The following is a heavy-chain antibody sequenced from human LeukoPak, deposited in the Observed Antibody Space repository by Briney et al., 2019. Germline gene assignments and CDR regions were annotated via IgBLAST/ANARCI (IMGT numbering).Heavy chain of an antibody. CDR2: IYYNGRT. CDR1: GGSFSGYY. CDR3: ARGAGYYDILTGYIRGYFLDY. J-gene: IGHJ4*02. D-gene: IGHD3-9*01. V-gene: IGHV4-59*01. Sequence: PSETLSLTCAVYGGSFSGYYWSWIRQPPGKGLEWIGYIYYNGRTNSNSSLKSRVTTSVDTSKNQFSLKLSSVTAADTAVYYCARGAGYYDILTGYIRGYFLDYWGQGILVTVSS.